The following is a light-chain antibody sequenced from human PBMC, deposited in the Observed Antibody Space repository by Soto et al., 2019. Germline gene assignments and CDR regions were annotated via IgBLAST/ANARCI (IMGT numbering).Light chain of an antibody. CDR3: CSYAGSSPYVV. V-gene: IGLV2-23*01. Sequence: QSALTQPSSVSGSPGRPTTIPCTGTSGDVGSYTLVSWYQHHPGKAPKLMIYEGSKRPSGVSNRFSGSKSGNTASLTISGLQAEDEADYYCCSYAGSSPYVVFGGGTKLTVL. J-gene: IGLJ2*01. CDR2: EGS. CDR1: SGDVGSYTL.